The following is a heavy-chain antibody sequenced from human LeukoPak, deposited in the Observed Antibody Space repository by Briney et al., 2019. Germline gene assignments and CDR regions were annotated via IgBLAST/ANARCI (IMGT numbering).Heavy chain of an antibody. CDR1: GGSFSSYY. J-gene: IGHJ4*02. V-gene: IGHV4-59*08. CDR3: ARHRKRGIQLWLRSGFDY. Sequence: SETLSLTCAVYGGSFSSYYWSWIRQPPGKGLEWIGYIYYSGSTNYNPSLKSRVTISVDTSKNQFSLKLSSVTAADTAVYYCARHRKRGIQLWLRSGFDYWGQGTLVTVSS. D-gene: IGHD5-18*01. CDR2: IYYSGST.